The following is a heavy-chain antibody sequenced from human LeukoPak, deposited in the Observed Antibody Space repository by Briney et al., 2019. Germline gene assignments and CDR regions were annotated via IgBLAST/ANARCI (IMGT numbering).Heavy chain of an antibody. Sequence: TGGSLRLSCAASGFTVSSKYMTWVRQAPGKGLEWVSVIYKNAITYYADTVKGRFTISRDNSKNTLYLQMNSLRADDTAVYYCARSLRVRGVPDYMDVWGKGTTVTISS. CDR2: IYKNAIT. V-gene: IGHV3-53*01. CDR1: GFTVSSKY. D-gene: IGHD3-10*01. CDR3: ARSLRVRGVPDYMDV. J-gene: IGHJ6*03.